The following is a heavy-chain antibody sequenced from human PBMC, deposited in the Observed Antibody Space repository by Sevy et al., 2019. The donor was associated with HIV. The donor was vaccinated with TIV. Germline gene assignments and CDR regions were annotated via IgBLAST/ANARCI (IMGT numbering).Heavy chain of an antibody. CDR1: GYTFTSYG. CDR3: ARARNRRGSYYYYYGMDV. CDR2: ISAYNGNT. J-gene: IGHJ6*02. Sequence: ASVKVSCKASGYTFTSYGISWVRQAPGQGLEWMGWISAYNGNTNYAQKLQGRVTMTTDKSTSTAYMELGSLRSDDTAVYYCARARNRRGSYYYYYGMDVWGQGTTVTVSS. V-gene: IGHV1-18*01.